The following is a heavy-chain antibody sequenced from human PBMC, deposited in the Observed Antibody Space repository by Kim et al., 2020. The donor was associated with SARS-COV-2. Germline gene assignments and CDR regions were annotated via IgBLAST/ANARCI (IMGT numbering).Heavy chain of an antibody. CDR3: VIAAGSPFEH. D-gene: IGHD6-13*01. CDR2: INHSGST. V-gene: IGHV4-34*01. CDR1: GGSFSGYY. J-gene: IGHJ4*02. Sequence: SETLSLTCAVYGGSFSGYYWSWIRQPPGKGLEWIGEINHSGSTNYNPSLKSRVTISVDTSKNQFSLKLSSVTAADTAVYYCVIAAGSPFEHWGQGTLVTVSS.